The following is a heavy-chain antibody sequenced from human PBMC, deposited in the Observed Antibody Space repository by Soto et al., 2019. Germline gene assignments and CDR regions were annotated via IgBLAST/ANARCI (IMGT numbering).Heavy chain of an antibody. V-gene: IGHV1-69*01. CDR3: ARDLAPGATGAFDY. CDR2: IIPIFGTA. D-gene: IGHD2-2*01. J-gene: IGHJ4*02. CDR1: GGTFSSYA. Sequence: QVQLVQSGAEVKKPGSSVQVSCKASGGTFSSYAISWVRQAPGQGLEWMGGIIPIFGTANYAQKFQRRVTTTSDESTSTAYMELSSLRSEDTGVYYCARDLAPGATGAFDYWGQGTLVTVSS.